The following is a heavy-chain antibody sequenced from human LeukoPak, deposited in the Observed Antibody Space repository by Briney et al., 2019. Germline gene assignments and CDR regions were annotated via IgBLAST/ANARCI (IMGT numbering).Heavy chain of an antibody. CDR1: GGSFSGFY. CDR3: ARVSITIFGVDV. Sequence: PSQTLSLTCSVSGGSFSGFYWSWIRQPPGKGLEWIGYIYHSGSTYYNPSLKSRVTISVDRSKNQFSLKLSSVTAADTAVYYCARVSITIFGVDVWGKGTTVTVSS. CDR2: IYHSGST. V-gene: IGHV4-30-2*01. J-gene: IGHJ6*04. D-gene: IGHD3-3*01.